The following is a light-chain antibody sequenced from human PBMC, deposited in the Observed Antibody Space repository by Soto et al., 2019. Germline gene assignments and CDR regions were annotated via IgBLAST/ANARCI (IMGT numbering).Light chain of an antibody. CDR2: AAS. Sequence: DIQMTQSPSSLSTSVGDRVTITCRASQSISNYLNWYQQKPGKVPKLLIYAASRLQSGVPSRFSGSGSGTDFTLTISSLQPEDFASYFCQQSYSAPWTFGQGTKVEI. CDR3: QQSYSAPWT. V-gene: IGKV1-39*01. J-gene: IGKJ1*01. CDR1: QSISNY.